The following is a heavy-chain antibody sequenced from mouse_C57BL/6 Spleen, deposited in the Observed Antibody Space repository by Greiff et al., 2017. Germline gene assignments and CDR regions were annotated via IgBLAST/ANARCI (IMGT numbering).Heavy chain of an antibody. D-gene: IGHD2-4*01. CDR3: ARLGYDYAWFAY. Sequence: VQLQQSGAELVKPGASVKLSCKASGYTFTSYWMQWVKQRPGQGLEWIGEIDPSDSYTNYNQKFKGKATLTVDTSSSTAYMQLSSLTSEDSAVYYCARLGYDYAWFAYWGQGTLVTVSA. J-gene: IGHJ3*01. CDR2: IDPSDSYT. V-gene: IGHV1-50*01. CDR1: GYTFTSYW.